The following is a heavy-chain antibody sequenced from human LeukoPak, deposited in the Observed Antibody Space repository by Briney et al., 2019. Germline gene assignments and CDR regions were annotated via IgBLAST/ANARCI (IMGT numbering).Heavy chain of an antibody. CDR1: GFTFSSYA. Sequence: PGGSLRLSCAASGFTFSSYAMHWVRQAPGKGLEWVAVISYDGSNKYYADSVKGRFTISRDNSKNTLYLQMNSLRAEDTAVYYCARESAAGTCDYWGQGTLVTVSS. V-gene: IGHV3-30-3*01. J-gene: IGHJ4*02. CDR3: ARESAAGTCDY. CDR2: ISYDGSNK. D-gene: IGHD6-13*01.